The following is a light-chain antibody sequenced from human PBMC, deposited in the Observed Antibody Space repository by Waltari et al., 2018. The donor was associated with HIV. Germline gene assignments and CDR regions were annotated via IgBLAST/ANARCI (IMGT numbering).Light chain of an antibody. Sequence: SYELTQPPSVSVSPGQTAKITCSGYALPNQYAHWYQQKPGQAPLLVIYKDTQRPSGIPERFSGSHSGTTVTLTISGVQAEDEADYYCESADNSGTYWVFGGGTKLSVL. CDR3: ESADNSGTYWV. V-gene: IGLV3-25*03. CDR1: ALPNQY. J-gene: IGLJ3*02. CDR2: KDT.